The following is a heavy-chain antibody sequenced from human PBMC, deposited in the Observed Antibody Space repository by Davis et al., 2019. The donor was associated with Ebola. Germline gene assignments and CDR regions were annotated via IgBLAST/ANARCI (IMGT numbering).Heavy chain of an antibody. CDR1: GFTFGSYS. CDR3: ARAGAVTVAFDI. V-gene: IGHV3-21*04. Sequence: GGSLRLSCAASGFTFGSYSMNWVRQAPGKGLEWVSSISSSSSYIYYADSVKGRFTISRDNSKNTLYLQMNSLRAEDTAVYYCARAGAVTVAFDIWGQGTMVTVSS. J-gene: IGHJ3*02. D-gene: IGHD4-17*01. CDR2: ISSSSSYI.